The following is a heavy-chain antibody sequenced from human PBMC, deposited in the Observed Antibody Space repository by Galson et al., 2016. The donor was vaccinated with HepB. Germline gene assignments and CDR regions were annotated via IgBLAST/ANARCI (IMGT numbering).Heavy chain of an antibody. CDR3: ARNLFSGAGYSVDY. D-gene: IGHD2-15*01. J-gene: IGHJ4*02. CDR1: GFSFSSYS. V-gene: IGHV3-21*01. Sequence: SLRLSCAASGFSFSSYSMNWVRLAPGKGLEWVSSISDTSDYIYHADSLKGRFTISRDNTKNLAFLQMDSLRAEDTAVYYCARNLFSGAGYSVDYWGQGTLVTVSS. CDR2: ISDTSDYI.